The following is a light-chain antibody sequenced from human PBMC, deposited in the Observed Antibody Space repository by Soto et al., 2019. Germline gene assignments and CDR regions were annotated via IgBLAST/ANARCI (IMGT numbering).Light chain of an antibody. Sequence: EIVLTQSPATLSLSPGERATLSCRASQSIRSQLAWYQQKPGQAPRLLISNAFDRATGIPARFSGSGSGTDFTLTISSLEPEDFAVYFCQQRCDWPITFGQGTRLEIK. CDR3: QQRCDWPIT. V-gene: IGKV3-11*01. J-gene: IGKJ5*01. CDR1: QSIRSQ. CDR2: NAF.